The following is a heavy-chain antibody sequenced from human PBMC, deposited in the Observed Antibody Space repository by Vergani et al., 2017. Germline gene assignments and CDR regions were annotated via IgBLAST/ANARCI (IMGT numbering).Heavy chain of an antibody. V-gene: IGHV1-2*02. CDR3: ARGSVMGRGYSGYGGY. CDR1: GYTFTGYY. Sequence: QVQLVQSWAEVKKPWASVKVFCKASGYTFTGYYKHWVRQATGQGRDWMGWINPNSGGTNYSQKFQGRVTMTRDTSISTAYMELIRLRSDDTAVYYCARGSVMGRGYSGYGGYWGQRTLVTVSS. CDR2: INPNSGGT. J-gene: IGHJ4*02. D-gene: IGHD5-12*01.